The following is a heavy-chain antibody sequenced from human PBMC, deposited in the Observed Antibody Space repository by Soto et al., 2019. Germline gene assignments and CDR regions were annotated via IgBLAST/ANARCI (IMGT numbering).Heavy chain of an antibody. Sequence: QVQLVQSGAEVRKPGASVKVSCKASGYTFSTSGMSWLRQAPGQGLEWMGWISTYNGDTNDAPKFQDRVTMTSDPYTSTVYMELRSLRSDDTAVYYCARAGAAPYYYYGMDVWGQGTRVTVSS. CDR1: GYTFSTSG. D-gene: IGHD2-15*01. J-gene: IGHJ6*02. V-gene: IGHV1-18*01. CDR3: ARAGAAPYYYYGMDV. CDR2: ISTYNGDT.